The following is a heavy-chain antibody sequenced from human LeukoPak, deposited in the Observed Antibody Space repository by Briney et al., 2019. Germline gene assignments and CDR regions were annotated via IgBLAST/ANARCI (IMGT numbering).Heavy chain of an antibody. J-gene: IGHJ4*02. D-gene: IGHD3-22*01. Sequence: GGSLRLSCATSGFSFSRYAMHWVRQAPGKGLEYVSAISSNGGITYYAKSVKGRFVISRDNSKNTLNLQMGSLRAEDMAVYYCASSYHYDNSGYYPFGYWGQGTLVTVSS. V-gene: IGHV3-64*01. CDR3: ASSYHYDNSGYYPFGY. CDR1: GFSFSRYA. CDR2: ISSNGGIT.